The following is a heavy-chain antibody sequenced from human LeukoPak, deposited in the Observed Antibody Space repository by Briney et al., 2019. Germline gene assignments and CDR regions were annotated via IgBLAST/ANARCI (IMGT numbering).Heavy chain of an antibody. CDR3: ARGRSSSSRYYHYYMDV. V-gene: IGHV4-59*01. Sequence: PSETLSLTCTVSGGSISSYYWSWIRQPPGKGLEWIGYIYYSGSTNYNPSLKSRVTISVDTSKNQFSLKLSSVTAADTAVYYCARGRSSSSRYYHYYMDVWGKGTTVTVSS. CDR1: GGSISSYY. CDR2: IYYSGST. D-gene: IGHD6-6*01. J-gene: IGHJ6*03.